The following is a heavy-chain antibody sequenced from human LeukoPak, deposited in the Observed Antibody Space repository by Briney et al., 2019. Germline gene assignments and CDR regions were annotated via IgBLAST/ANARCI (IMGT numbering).Heavy chain of an antibody. Sequence: PGGSLRLSCVASGFIFSNYNMNWVRHAPGKGLEWVAFISTSSSYIYYADSVKGRFTISRDNAKKSLYLQMNSLRAEDTAVYYCARGGSGWYEGDYWGQGTLVTVSS. J-gene: IGHJ4*02. CDR1: GFIFSNYN. CDR2: ISTSSSYI. V-gene: IGHV3-21*01. D-gene: IGHD6-19*01. CDR3: ARGGSGWYEGDY.